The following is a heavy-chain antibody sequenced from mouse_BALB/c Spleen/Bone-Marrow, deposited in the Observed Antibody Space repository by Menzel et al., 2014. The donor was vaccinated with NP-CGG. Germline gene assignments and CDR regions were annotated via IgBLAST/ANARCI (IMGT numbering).Heavy chain of an antibody. J-gene: IGHJ3*01. D-gene: IGHD1-1*01. V-gene: IGHV14-3*02. CDR3: AMYYYGSILLAY. Sequence: EVQLQQSGAELVKPGASVKLSCTASGFNIKDTYMHWVKQRPEQGLEWIGRIDPANGNTKYDPKFQGKATITADTSSNTAYLQLSSLTSEDTAVYYCAMYYYGSILLAYWGQGTLVIVSA. CDR1: GFNIKDTY. CDR2: IDPANGNT.